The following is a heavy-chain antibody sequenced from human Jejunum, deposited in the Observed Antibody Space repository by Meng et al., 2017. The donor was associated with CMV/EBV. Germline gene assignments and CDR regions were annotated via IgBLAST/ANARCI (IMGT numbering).Heavy chain of an antibody. CDR2: INGGDGDT. D-gene: IGHD1-14*01. V-gene: IGHV1-3*01. CDR1: GYTFTRDA. J-gene: IGHJ1*01. CDR3: ARGVVGTGN. Sequence: QVQFVQSGAEVKKPGASVKISCKASGYTFTRDAVYGVRQAPGRGLEWMGWINGGDGDTKYSQKFQDRVTITRDISANTVYIELSSLRFEDTAVYYCARGVVGTGNWGQGTLVTVSS.